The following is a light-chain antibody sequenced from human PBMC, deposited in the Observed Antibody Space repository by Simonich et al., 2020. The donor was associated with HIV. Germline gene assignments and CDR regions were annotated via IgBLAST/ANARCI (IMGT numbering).Light chain of an antibody. CDR2: YAS. CDR3: HQSSSLPFT. CDR1: QIISSS. Sequence: EIVLTQSPDFQSVTPKEKVTITCRANQIISSSLHWYQQKPGQSPKLLIKYASQSISGVPSRFTGSGSGTDFTLTINSLEAEDATTYYCHQSSSLPFTFGPGTKVDIK. V-gene: IGKV6-21*02. J-gene: IGKJ3*01.